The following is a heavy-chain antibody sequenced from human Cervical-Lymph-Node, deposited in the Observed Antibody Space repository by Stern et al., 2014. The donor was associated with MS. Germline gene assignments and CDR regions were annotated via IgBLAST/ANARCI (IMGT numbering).Heavy chain of an antibody. D-gene: IGHD2-2*01. CDR3: ASANCSSTSCPNWFDP. CDR1: GGSISSGDYY. J-gene: IGHJ5*02. Sequence: QVQLQESGPGLVKPSQTLSLTCTVSGGSISSGDYYWSWIRQPPGKGLEWLGDIYYSGSTYYNPSLKSRVTISVDTSKNQFSLKLSSVTAADTAVYYCASANCSSTSCPNWFDPWGQGTLVTVSS. V-gene: IGHV4-30-4*01. CDR2: IYYSGST.